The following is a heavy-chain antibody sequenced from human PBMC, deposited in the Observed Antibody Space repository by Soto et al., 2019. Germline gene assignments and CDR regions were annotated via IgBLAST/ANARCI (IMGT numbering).Heavy chain of an antibody. CDR2: IYYSGST. J-gene: IGHJ4*02. CDR1: GGSISSYY. D-gene: IGHD3-22*01. V-gene: IGHV4-59*01. CDR3: ARSTRDPDYYDSSGYYPLLMS. Sequence: SETLSLTCTVSGGSISSYYWSWIRQPPGKGLEWIGYIYYSGSTNYNPSLKSRVTISVDTSKNQFSLKLSSVTAADTAVYYCARSTRDPDYYDSSGYYPLLMSWGLGTLVPVS.